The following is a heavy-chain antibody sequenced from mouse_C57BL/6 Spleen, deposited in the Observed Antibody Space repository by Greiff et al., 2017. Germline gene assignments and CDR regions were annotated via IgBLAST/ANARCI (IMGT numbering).Heavy chain of an antibody. V-gene: IGHV1-61*01. CDR3: ARRGVTGTNAWFAY. Sequence: QVQLQQPGAELVRPGSSVKLSCKASGYTFTSYWMDWVKQRPGQGLEWIGNIYPSDSETHYNQKFKDKATLTVDKSSSTAYMQLSSLTSEDSAVYYCARRGVTGTNAWFAYWGQGTLVTVSA. CDR2: IYPSDSET. J-gene: IGHJ3*01. CDR1: GYTFTSYW. D-gene: IGHD4-1*01.